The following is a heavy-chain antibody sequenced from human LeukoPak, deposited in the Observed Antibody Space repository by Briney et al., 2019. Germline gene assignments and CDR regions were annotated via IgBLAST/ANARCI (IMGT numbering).Heavy chain of an antibody. CDR2: ITGSGGSI. V-gene: IGHV3-23*01. D-gene: IGHD4-17*01. J-gene: IGHJ4*02. Sequence: GGSLRLSCAASGFTFGTYAMTWVRQAPGKGLEWVSAITGSGGSIYYADSVRGRFTISRDNSKNTLYLQMSSLRAEDTAIYYCAHPSTPDYGGLDYWGQGTLVTVSS. CDR1: GFTFGTYA. CDR3: AHPSTPDYGGLDY.